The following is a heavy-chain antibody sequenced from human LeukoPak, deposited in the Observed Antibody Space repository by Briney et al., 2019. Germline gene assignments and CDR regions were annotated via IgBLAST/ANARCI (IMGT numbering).Heavy chain of an antibody. D-gene: IGHD2-15*01. J-gene: IGHJ3*02. CDR3: ATRSPGFALDI. V-gene: IGHV4-34*01. CDR2: INHSGST. CDR1: GGSFSGYY. Sequence: SETLSLTCAVYGGSFSGYYWSWIRQPPGKGLEWIGEINHSGSTNYNPSLKSRVTISVDTSKNQFSLKLSSITAADTAVDYCATRSPGFALDIWGKGTMVTVSS.